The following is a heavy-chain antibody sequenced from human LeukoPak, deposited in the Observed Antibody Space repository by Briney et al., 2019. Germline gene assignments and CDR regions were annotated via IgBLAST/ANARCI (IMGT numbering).Heavy chain of an antibody. CDR2: AYYSGHT. J-gene: IGHJ4*02. D-gene: IGHD6-13*01. CDR1: GGSISDNY. CDR3: ARGYLSSSWYLFDY. V-gene: IGHV4-59*08. Sequence: SETLSLTCTVSGGSISDNYWSWIRQPPGKGLEWIGYAYYSGHTNYNSSLKSRVTMSLDTSKSQFSLRLSSVTAADTAVYYCARGYLSSSWYLFDYWGQGTLVTVSS.